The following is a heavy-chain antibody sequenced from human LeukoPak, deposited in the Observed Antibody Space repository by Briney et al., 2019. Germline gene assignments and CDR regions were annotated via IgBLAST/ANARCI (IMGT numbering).Heavy chain of an antibody. J-gene: IGHJ4*02. CDR3: ARDIYYYDSSGYYRFDY. D-gene: IGHD3-22*01. CDR2: IYYSGST. CDR1: GGSISSSNYY. Sequence: SETLSLTCTVSGGSISSSNYYWGWIRQPPGKGLEWIGSIYYSGSTYYNPSLKSRVTMSVDTSKNQFSLKLSSVTAADTAVYYCARDIYYYDSSGYYRFDYWGQGTLVTVSS. V-gene: IGHV4-39*07.